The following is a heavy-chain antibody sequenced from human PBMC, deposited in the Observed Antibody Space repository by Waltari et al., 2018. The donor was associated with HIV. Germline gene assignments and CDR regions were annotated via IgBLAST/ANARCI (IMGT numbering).Heavy chain of an antibody. CDR1: GDSISTSSFY. J-gene: IGHJ4*02. CDR2: LCSSTFG. V-gene: IGHV4-39*01. D-gene: IGHD3-10*01. CDR3: ARLGSGTYFSTRMDY. Sequence: QVQLKESGPGLVKPSETLSLTCTISGDSISTSSFYWGWIRQPPGEGLGWIGSLCSSTFGYYNPSLKSRVSISEDTSKNIISLTLRSVTAADAAVYFCARLGSGTYFSTRMDYWGQGIVVTVSS.